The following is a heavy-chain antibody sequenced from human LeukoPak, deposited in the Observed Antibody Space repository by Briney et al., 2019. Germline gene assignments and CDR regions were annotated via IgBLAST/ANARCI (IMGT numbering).Heavy chain of an antibody. CDR2: FDPEDGET. Sequence: ASVTVSCKVSGYTLTELSMHWVRQAPGNGLEWMGGFDPEDGETIYAQKFQGRVTMTEDTSTDTAYMELSSLRSEDTAVYYCATVTTVTTRVSSFDYWGQGTLVTVSS. CDR3: ATVTTVTTRVSSFDY. CDR1: GYTLTELS. V-gene: IGHV1-24*01. D-gene: IGHD4-17*01. J-gene: IGHJ4*02.